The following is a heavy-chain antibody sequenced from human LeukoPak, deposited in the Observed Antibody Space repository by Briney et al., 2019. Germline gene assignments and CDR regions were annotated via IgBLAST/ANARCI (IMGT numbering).Heavy chain of an antibody. D-gene: IGHD3-22*01. CDR1: GYTFTGYY. CDR2: INPNSGGT. J-gene: IGHJ4*02. V-gene: IGHV1-2*02. Sequence: ASVKASCKASGYTFTGYYMHWVRQAPGQGLEWMGWINPNSGGTNYAQKFQGRVTMTRDTSISTAYMELSRLRSDDTAVYYCARGRSYYDSSGYYGGPTYWGQGTLVTVSS. CDR3: ARGRSYYDSSGYYGGPTY.